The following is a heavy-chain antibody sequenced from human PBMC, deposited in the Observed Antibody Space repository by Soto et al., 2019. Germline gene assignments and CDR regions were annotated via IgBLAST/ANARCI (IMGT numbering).Heavy chain of an antibody. Sequence: PGGSLRLSCAASGLTFSSYAMSWVRQAPGKGLEWVSAISGSGGSTYYADSVKGRFTIPRDNSKNTLYLQMNSLRAEDTAVYYCAKDGGYNIYGMDVWGQGTTVTVSS. CDR1: GLTFSSYA. V-gene: IGHV3-23*01. D-gene: IGHD5-12*01. J-gene: IGHJ6*02. CDR3: AKDGGYNIYGMDV. CDR2: ISGSGGST.